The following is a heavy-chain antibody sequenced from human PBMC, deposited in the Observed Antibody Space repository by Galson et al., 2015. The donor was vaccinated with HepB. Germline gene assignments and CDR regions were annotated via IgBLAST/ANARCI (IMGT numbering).Heavy chain of an antibody. J-gene: IGHJ5*02. V-gene: IGHV3-7*03. CDR2: IKQDGSEK. CDR1: GFTFSNYW. D-gene: IGHD2-8*01. CDR3: ARVGRGYCTTIIFHNYFDA. Sequence: SLRLSCAASGFTFSNYWMTWVRQAPGKGLEWVANIKQDGSEKNYMESVKGRFTVSRDNAKNSLFLQMNSLRAEDTAVYYCARVGRGYCTTIIFHNYFDAWGQGFLVTVSS.